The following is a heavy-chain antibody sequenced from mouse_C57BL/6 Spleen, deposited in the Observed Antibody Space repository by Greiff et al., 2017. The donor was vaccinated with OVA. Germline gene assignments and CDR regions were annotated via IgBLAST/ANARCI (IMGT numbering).Heavy chain of an antibody. D-gene: IGHD2-2*01. Sequence: VQGVESGAELVRPGASVTLSCKASGYTFTDYEMHWVKQTPVHGLEWIGAIDPETGGTAYNQKFKGKAILTADKSSSTAYMELRSLTSEDSAVYYCTRWGVVTRAYWGQGTLVTVSA. V-gene: IGHV1-15*01. CDR2: IDPETGGT. J-gene: IGHJ3*01. CDR3: TRWGVVTRAY. CDR1: GYTFTDYE.